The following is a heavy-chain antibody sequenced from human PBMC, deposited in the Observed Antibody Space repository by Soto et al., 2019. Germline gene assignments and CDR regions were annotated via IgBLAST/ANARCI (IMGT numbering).Heavy chain of an antibody. CDR1: GGSLTRSGYY. CDR2: VYNNGQT. CDR3: ARASTTVTTLDY. D-gene: IGHD4-17*01. Sequence: SDTLSLTCTVAGGSLTRSGYYWGWIRQPPGNELQYIGSVYNNGQTYYNPSLTSPVTISIDTSKNQFSLSLRSVTAADTAVYYCARASTTVTTLDYWGQGALVTVSS. J-gene: IGHJ4*02. V-gene: IGHV4-39*07.